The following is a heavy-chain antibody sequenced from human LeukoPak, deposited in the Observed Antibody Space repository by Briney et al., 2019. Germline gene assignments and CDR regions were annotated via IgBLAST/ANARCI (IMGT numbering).Heavy chain of an antibody. J-gene: IGHJ4*02. CDR2: IYYSGST. CDR1: GGSISTYH. CDR3: ARETYCGGDCYSGFDY. D-gene: IGHD2-21*02. V-gene: IGHV4-59*01. Sequence: PSETLSLTCTASGGSISTYHWSWIRQPPGKGLEWIGYIYYSGSTSYSPSLKSRLTISVDTSKNQFSLKLSSVTAADTAVYYCARETYCGGDCYSGFDYWGQGTLVTVSS.